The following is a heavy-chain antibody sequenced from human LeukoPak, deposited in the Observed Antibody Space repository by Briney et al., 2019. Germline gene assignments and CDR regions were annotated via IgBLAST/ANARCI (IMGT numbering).Heavy chain of an antibody. Sequence: GGPLRLSCAASGFTFSSHWMSWVRQAPGKGLEWVSAISGSGGSTHYADSVKGRFTISRDNSKNTLYLQMNSLRAEDTAVYYCAKLSSRDYFDYWGQGTLVTVSS. V-gene: IGHV3-23*01. J-gene: IGHJ4*02. CDR3: AKLSSRDYFDY. CDR1: GFTFSSHW. D-gene: IGHD3-16*02. CDR2: ISGSGGST.